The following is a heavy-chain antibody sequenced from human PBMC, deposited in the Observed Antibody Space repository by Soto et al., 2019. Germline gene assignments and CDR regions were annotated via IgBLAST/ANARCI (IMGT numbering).Heavy chain of an antibody. Sequence: PGGSLRLSCAASGFAFSNHVMTWVRQAPGKGLEWVSGITGSSDSTTYADSVKGRFTISRDNSKNTLYLQINILRSEDTAIYFCAKCPLQSFYMDVWAKGATVTVSS. D-gene: IGHD6-19*01. J-gene: IGHJ6*03. CDR2: ITGSSDST. V-gene: IGHV3-23*01. CDR3: AKCPLQSFYMDV. CDR1: GFAFSNHV.